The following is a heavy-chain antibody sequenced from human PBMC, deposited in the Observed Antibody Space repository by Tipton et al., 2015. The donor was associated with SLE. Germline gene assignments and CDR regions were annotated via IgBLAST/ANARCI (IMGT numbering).Heavy chain of an antibody. CDR1: GGSISSSSYY. V-gene: IGHV4-61*05. CDR2: IYYSGST. Sequence: TLSLTCTVSGGSISSSSYYWGWIRQPPGKGLEWIGYIYYSGSTNYNPSLKSRVTISVDTSKNQFSLKLSSVTAADTAVYYCARGGYSYDAFDIWGQGTMVTVSS. CDR3: ARGGYSYDAFDI. J-gene: IGHJ3*02. D-gene: IGHD5-18*01.